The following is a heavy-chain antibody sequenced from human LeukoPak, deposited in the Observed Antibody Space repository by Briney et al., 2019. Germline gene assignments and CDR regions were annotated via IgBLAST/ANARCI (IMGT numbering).Heavy chain of an antibody. CDR3: ARPTETTAGYYFDY. V-gene: IGHV1-18*01. D-gene: IGHD1/OR15-1a*01. CDR2: INPYNGDT. CDR1: GGTFSSYA. J-gene: IGHJ4*02. Sequence: GASVKVSCKASGGTFSSYAISRVRQAPGQGLEWMGGINPYNGDTNFAQNLQGRVTMTRDTSTSTAYLELRSLRSDDTAVYYCARPTETTAGYYFDYWGQGTLVTVSS.